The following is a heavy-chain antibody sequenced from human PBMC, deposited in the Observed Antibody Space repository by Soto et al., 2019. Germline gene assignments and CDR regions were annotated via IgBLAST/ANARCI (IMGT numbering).Heavy chain of an antibody. CDR2: ISYDGSNK. D-gene: IGHD4-4*01. CDR1: GFTFSSYA. J-gene: IGHJ2*01. V-gene: IGHV3-30-3*01. CDR3: ARPLGRDDYNGGYFDL. Sequence: QVQLVESGGGVVQPGRSLRLSCAASGFTFSSYAMHWVRQAPGKGLEWVAVISYDGSNKYYADSVKGRFTISRDNSKNTLYLQMNSRRAEDTAVYYCARPLGRDDYNGGYFDLWGRGTLVTVSS.